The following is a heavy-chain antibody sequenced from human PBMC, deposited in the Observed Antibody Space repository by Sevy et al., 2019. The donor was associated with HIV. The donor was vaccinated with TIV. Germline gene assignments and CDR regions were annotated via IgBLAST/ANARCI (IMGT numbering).Heavy chain of an antibody. J-gene: IGHJ4*02. Sequence: GGSLRLSCAASGFIFSSYVMTWVRQAPGKGLEWVSTISGSGGSTYHADSVKGRFTISRENSKKMLVLQMNSLRAEDTSVYYCEAIATAGRDYWGQGTLVTVSS. CDR2: ISGSGGST. D-gene: IGHD6-13*01. CDR1: GFIFSSYV. CDR3: EAIATAGRDY. V-gene: IGHV3-23*01.